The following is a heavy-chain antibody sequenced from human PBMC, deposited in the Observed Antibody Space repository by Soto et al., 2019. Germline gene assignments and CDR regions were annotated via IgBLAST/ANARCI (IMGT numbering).Heavy chain of an antibody. J-gene: IGHJ4*02. CDR2: IEGDGSST. D-gene: IGHD6-19*01. Sequence: AGSLRLSCTAFGFSFKSFRMHWVRQVPGKGLVWVSRIEGDGSSTNYADSVKGRFTISRDNTKNTLYLQMKNLGVEDTAVYYCARDGWAVAENWGQGTRVTVSS. CDR1: GFSFKSFR. CDR3: ARDGWAVAEN. V-gene: IGHV3-74*01.